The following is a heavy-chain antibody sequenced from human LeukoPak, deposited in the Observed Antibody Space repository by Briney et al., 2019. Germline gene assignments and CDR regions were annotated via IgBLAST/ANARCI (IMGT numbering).Heavy chain of an antibody. V-gene: IGHV1-69*05. CDR3: ARDLIMHYYDSSGYPEYNWFDP. CDR2: IIPIFGTA. D-gene: IGHD3-22*01. CDR1: GGTFSSYA. Sequence: SVKVSCKASGGTFSSYAISWVRQAPGQGLEWMGGIIPIFGTANYAQKFQGRVTMTRDTSTSTVYMELSSLRSEDTAVYYCARDLIMHYYDSSGYPEYNWFDPWGQGTLVTVSS. J-gene: IGHJ5*02.